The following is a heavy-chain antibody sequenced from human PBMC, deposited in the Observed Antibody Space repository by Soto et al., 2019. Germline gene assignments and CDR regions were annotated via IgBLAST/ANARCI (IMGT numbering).Heavy chain of an antibody. Sequence: PSETLSLTCTVSGGSISSSRYYWGWIRQPPGKGLEWIGSMYYRGSTYYNPSLKSRVTISVDTSKNQFSLKLSSVTAEDTAVYYCAKDGIAVAGLPFYYLDYWGPGTLLTVSS. CDR3: AKDGIAVAGLPFYYLDY. V-gene: IGHV4-39*07. D-gene: IGHD6-19*01. CDR1: GGSISSSRYY. CDR2: MYYRGST. J-gene: IGHJ4*02.